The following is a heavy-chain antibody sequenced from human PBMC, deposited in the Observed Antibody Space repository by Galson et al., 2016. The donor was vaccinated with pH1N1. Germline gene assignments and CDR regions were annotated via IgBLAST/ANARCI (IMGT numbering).Heavy chain of an antibody. D-gene: IGHD2-8*01. CDR2: IWYDGTNT. J-gene: IGHJ2*01. CDR3: AKALLNGYFDL. V-gene: IGHV3-33*06. CDR1: AITFSSHA. Sequence: SLRLSCAASAITFSSHAMHWVRQAPGKGLEWVASIWYDGTNTYYADSVQGRFTISRDNSKNTLYLQMNSLRAEDSAVYYCAKALLNGYFDLWGRGTRVTVSS.